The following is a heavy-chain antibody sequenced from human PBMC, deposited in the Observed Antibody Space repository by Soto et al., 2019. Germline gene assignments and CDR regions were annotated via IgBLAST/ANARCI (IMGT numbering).Heavy chain of an antibody. D-gene: IGHD3-22*01. CDR3: AHSLIGYYYDSSGSNWFDP. Sequence: QITLKESGPTLVKPTQTLTLTCTFSGFSLSTSGVGVGWIRQPPGKALEWLALIYWDDDKRYSPSLKSRLTITNDTSKNQVVPTMTNMDPVDTATYYCAHSLIGYYYDSSGSNWFDPWGQGTLVTVSS. V-gene: IGHV2-5*02. CDR2: IYWDDDK. CDR1: GFSLSTSGVG. J-gene: IGHJ5*02.